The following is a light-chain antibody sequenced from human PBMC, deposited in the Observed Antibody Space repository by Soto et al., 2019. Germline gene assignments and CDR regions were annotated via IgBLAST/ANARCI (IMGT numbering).Light chain of an antibody. V-gene: IGKV1-39*01. CDR3: QQSYSTPRT. J-gene: IGKJ2*01. CDR2: AAS. Sequence: DFPMTQSPSSLSASVGDRVTITCRASQSISSYVDWYQQKPGKAPKLLIYAASSLQSGVPSRFSGSGSGPDFTLTISSRQPEDFATYYCQQSYSTPRTFGQGTKREIK. CDR1: QSISSY.